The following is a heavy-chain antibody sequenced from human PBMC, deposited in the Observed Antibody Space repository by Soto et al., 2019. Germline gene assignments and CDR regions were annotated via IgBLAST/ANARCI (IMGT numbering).Heavy chain of an antibody. CDR1: GFTFSSYW. CDR2: IKQDGSEK. V-gene: IGHV3-7*01. CDR3: ARDRVQRGDYGAPML. D-gene: IGHD4-17*01. Sequence: EVQLVESGGGLVQPGGSLRLSCAASGFTFSSYWMSWVRQAPGKGLEWVANIKQDGSEKYYVDSVKGRFTISRDNAKNSLDLQMNSLRAEDTAVYYCARDRVQRGDYGAPMLWGRGTLVTVSS. J-gene: IGHJ2*01.